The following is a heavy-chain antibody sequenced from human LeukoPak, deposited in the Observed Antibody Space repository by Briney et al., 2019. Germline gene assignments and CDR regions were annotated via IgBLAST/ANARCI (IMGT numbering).Heavy chain of an antibody. D-gene: IGHD3-10*01. CDR3: ARDPATSGVYGSGSFGY. Sequence: PGGSLRLSCAASGFTFSSYAMSWVRQAPGKGLEWVSAISGSGGSTYYADSVKGRFTISRDNSKNTLYLQMNSLRAEDTAVYYCARDPATSGVYGSGSFGYWGQGTLVTVSS. J-gene: IGHJ4*02. CDR2: ISGSGGST. CDR1: GFTFSSYA. V-gene: IGHV3-23*01.